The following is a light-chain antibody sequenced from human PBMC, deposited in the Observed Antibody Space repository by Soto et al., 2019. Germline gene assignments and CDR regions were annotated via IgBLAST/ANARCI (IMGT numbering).Light chain of an antibody. V-gene: IGKV3-11*01. J-gene: IGKJ2*01. CDR1: QSVSSY. Sequence: EIVLTQSPATLSLSPGERATLSCRASQSVSSYLAWYQQKPGQAPRLLIYDASNRATGIPARFSGSGSGTDFTLTISSLEAEDFAVYYCQQRSNSPTFGQGTKLEIK. CDR2: DAS. CDR3: QQRSNSPT.